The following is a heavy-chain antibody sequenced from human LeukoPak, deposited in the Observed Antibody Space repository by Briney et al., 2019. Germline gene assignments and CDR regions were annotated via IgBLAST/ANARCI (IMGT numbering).Heavy chain of an antibody. D-gene: IGHD3-22*01. CDR3: ARKFRYYDSSGYYYDAFDI. V-gene: IGHV1-8*03. CDR2: MNPNSGNT. J-gene: IGHJ3*02. Sequence: ASVKVSCKASGYTFTSYDINWVRQATGQGLEWMGWMNPNSGNTGYAQKFQGRVTITRNTSISTAYMELSSLRSEDTAVYYCARKFRYYDSSGYYYDAFDIWGQGTMVTVSS. CDR1: GYTFTSYD.